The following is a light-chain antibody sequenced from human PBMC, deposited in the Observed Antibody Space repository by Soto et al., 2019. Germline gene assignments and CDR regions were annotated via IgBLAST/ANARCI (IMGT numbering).Light chain of an antibody. V-gene: IGLV2-14*01. CDR3: SSYTSGTTLYV. CDR1: SSDVGGYKY. Sequence: QSALTQPASVSGSPGQSITISCTGTSSDVGGYKYVSWYQQHPDKAPKLIIFEVSNRPSGVSHRFSGSRSGNTASLTISGLQAEDEADYYCSSYTSGTTLYVFGTGTKLTVL. CDR2: EVS. J-gene: IGLJ1*01.